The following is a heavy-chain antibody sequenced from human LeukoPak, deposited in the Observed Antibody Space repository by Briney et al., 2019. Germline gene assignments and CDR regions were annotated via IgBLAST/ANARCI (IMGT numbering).Heavy chain of an antibody. CDR1: GYTFTSYY. V-gene: IGHV1-46*01. CDR3: ARDRASGYEFDY. Sequence: ASVKVSCKASGYTFTSYYMHWVRQAPGQGLEWMGIINPSGGSTSYAQKFQGRVTMTRDTSMSTVYMELSSLRSEDTAVYYCARDRASGYEFDYWGQGTLVTVSS. J-gene: IGHJ4*02. D-gene: IGHD5-12*01. CDR2: INPSGGST.